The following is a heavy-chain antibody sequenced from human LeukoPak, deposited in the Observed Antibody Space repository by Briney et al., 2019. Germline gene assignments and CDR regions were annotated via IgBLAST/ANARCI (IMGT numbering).Heavy chain of an antibody. J-gene: IGHJ5*02. CDR3: AREDGSGADWFDP. CDR1: GGAVSSYH. V-gene: IGHV4-4*07. Sequence: PSETLSLTCAVSGGAVSSYHWSWIRQPAGKGLEWIGSIYSSGSTSYNPSLKSRVTMSVDTSKKQFSLKLSSVTAADTAVYYCAREDGSGADWFDPWGQGTLVTVSS. D-gene: IGHD3-10*01. CDR2: IYSSGST.